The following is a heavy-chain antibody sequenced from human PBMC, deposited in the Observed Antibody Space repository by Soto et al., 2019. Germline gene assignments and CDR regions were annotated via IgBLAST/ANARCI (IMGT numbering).Heavy chain of an antibody. CDR2: ISSNGGST. V-gene: IGHV3-64D*06. Sequence: PGGSLRLSCSASGFTFSSYAMHWVRQAPGKGLEYVSAISSNGGSTYYADSVKGRFTISRDNSKNTLYLQMSSLRAEDTAVYYCVRIAVAGTISFDYWGQGTLVTVSS. D-gene: IGHD6-19*01. J-gene: IGHJ4*02. CDR3: VRIAVAGTISFDY. CDR1: GFTFSSYA.